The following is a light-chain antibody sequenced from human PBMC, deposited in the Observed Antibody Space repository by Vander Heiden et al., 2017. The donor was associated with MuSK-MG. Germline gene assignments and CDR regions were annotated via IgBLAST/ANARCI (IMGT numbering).Light chain of an antibody. CDR1: QSISRW. CDR3: QQYSSYSSYT. Sequence: IQMAQSPPTLYAAVEARVTITCRASQSISRWLAWYQQKSCKAPELLIYDASTLETGVPSRFSGSGSGTEFTLTISSLQPDDFASYYCQQYSSYSSYTFGLGTKLEIK. J-gene: IGKJ2*01. V-gene: IGKV1-5*01. CDR2: DAS.